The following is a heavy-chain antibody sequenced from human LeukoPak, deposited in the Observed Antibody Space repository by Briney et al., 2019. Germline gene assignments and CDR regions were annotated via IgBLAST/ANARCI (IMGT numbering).Heavy chain of an antibody. V-gene: IGHV4-34*01. CDR1: GGSFSGYY. Sequence: NPSETLSLTCAVYGGSFSGYYWSWIRQPPGKGLEWIGEINHSGSTNYNPSLKSRVTISVDTSKNQFSLKLSSVTAADTAVYYCARQPYYYGSGSYKFDYWGQGTLVTVSS. CDR3: ARQPYYYGSGSYKFDY. J-gene: IGHJ4*02. D-gene: IGHD3-10*01. CDR2: INHSGST.